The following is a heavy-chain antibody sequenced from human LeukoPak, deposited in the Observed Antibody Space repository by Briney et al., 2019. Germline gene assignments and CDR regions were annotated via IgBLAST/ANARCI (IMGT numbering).Heavy chain of an antibody. Sequence: ASVKVSCKASGYTFTGYYMHWVRQAPGQGLEWMGWINPNSGGTNYAQKFQGRVTMTRDTSISTAYMELSRLRSDDTAVYYCATETLYQLRLYGMDVWGQGTTVTVSS. V-gene: IGHV1-2*02. J-gene: IGHJ6*02. D-gene: IGHD2-2*01. CDR2: INPNSGGT. CDR1: GYTFTGYY. CDR3: ATETLYQLRLYGMDV.